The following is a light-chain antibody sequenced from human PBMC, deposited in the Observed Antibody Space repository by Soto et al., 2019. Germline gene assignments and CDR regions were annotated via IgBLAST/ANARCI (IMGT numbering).Light chain of an antibody. CDR1: QSVSNDF. J-gene: IGKJ4*01. V-gene: IGKV3-20*01. Sequence: LSLSPGERATLSCRASQSVSNDFLAWYQQKPGQAPRLLIYGASTRATDVPDRFSGSGSGTDFTLTISRLEPEDFAVYYCQQYCSSPPFGGGTKVDIK. CDR3: QQYCSSPP. CDR2: GAS.